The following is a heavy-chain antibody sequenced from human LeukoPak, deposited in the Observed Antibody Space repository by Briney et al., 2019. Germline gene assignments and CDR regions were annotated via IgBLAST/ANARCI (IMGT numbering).Heavy chain of an antibody. J-gene: IGHJ4*02. D-gene: IGHD3-10*01. Sequence: SETLSLTCTVSGGSISSSSYYWGWIRQPPGKGLEWIGSIYYSGSTYYNPSLKSRVTISVDTSKNQFSLKLNSVTAADTAVYYCARQAYYYGSGSYYSPFDYWGQGTLVTVSS. CDR1: GGSISSSSYY. V-gene: IGHV4-39*01. CDR2: IYYSGST. CDR3: ARQAYYYGSGSYYSPFDY.